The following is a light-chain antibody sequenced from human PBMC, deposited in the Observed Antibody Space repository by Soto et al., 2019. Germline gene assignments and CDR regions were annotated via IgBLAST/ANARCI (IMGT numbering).Light chain of an antibody. CDR3: NSYAGNSWV. Sequence: QSALTQPPSASGSPGQSVTISCTGTSSDVGGYNYVSWYQHHPGKAPKLMIYEVSKRPSGVPDRFSGSKSGNTAFLTVSGLQADDEADYYCNSYAGNSWVFGGGTKLTVL. V-gene: IGLV2-8*01. J-gene: IGLJ3*02. CDR1: SSDVGGYNY. CDR2: EVS.